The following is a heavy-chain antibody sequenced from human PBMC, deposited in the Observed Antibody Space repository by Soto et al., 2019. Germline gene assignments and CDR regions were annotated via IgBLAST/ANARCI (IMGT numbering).Heavy chain of an antibody. CDR3: ARDRPTDP. Sequence: QVQLVQSGAEVKKPGASVTVSCKASGYTFDRYAMSWRRQAPGQGLEWMGWITGDTHEATYAQKFQGRVSLTRDRSTTTAYMELRSLRYDDTAVYYCARDRPTDPWGQGTLVTVSS. V-gene: IGHV1-18*01. CDR1: GYTFDRYA. CDR2: ITGDTHEA. J-gene: IGHJ5*02.